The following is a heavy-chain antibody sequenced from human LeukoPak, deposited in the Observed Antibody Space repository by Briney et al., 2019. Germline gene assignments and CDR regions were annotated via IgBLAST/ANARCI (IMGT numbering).Heavy chain of an antibody. CDR3: ARDRLLYLDY. J-gene: IGHJ4*02. D-gene: IGHD2-21*02. CDR2: VYDGDTT. V-gene: IGHV3-53*01. CDR1: GFTVSNNY. Sequence: PRGSLRLSCAASGFTVSNNYMSWVRQAPGKRLEWVSAVYDGDTTYYADSVKGRFTISRDNSKNTLYLQINSLRVEDTAVYFCARDRLLYLDYWGQGTPVTVSS.